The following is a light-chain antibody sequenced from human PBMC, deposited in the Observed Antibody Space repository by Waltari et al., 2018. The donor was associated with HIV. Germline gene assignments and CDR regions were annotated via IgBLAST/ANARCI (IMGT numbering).Light chain of an antibody. Sequence: SYELTQTPTVSVSPGQTATIPCSGVTLRAQFACWFQQQPGQSPVLVIYQDSKRPSGIPERFSGSNSGNTATLTISGTQAMDEGDYYCQAWDSSTWVFGGGTKLTVL. CDR2: QDS. CDR1: TLRAQF. V-gene: IGLV3-1*01. CDR3: QAWDSSTWV. J-gene: IGLJ3*02.